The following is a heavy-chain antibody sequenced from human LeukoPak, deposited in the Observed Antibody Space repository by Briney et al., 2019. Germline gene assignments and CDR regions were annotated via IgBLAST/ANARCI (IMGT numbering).Heavy chain of an antibody. J-gene: IGHJ4*02. CDR3: RYYFDGSTSYSKDY. CDR2: INSDGSST. CDR1: GFTFSSYW. Sequence: GGSLRLSCAASGFTFSSYWMHWVRQAPGKGLVWVSRINSDGSSTSYADSVKGRFTISRDNAKNTLYLQMNSLRAEDTAVYYCRYYFDGSTSYSKDYWGQGTLVTVSS. D-gene: IGHD3-22*01. V-gene: IGHV3-74*01.